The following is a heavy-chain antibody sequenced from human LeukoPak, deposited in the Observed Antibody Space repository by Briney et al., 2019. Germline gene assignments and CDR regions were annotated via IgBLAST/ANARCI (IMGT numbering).Heavy chain of an antibody. J-gene: IGHJ4*02. CDR3: ARDGTGTPFDY. D-gene: IGHD3/OR15-3a*01. CDR2: INPNSGGT. CDR1: GYTFTGYY. V-gene: IGHV1-2*02. Sequence: GASVKVSRKASGYTFTGYYMHWVRQAPGQGLEWMGWINPNSGGTNYAQKFAGRVTMTRDPSISRAYMELSRRRSYDTAVYYCARDGTGTPFDYWGQGTLVTVSS.